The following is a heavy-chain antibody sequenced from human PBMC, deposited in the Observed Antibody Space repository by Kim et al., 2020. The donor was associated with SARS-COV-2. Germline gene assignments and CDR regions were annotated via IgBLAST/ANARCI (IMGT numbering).Heavy chain of an antibody. CDR3: AREAEDIVVVPAPFVDWFDP. J-gene: IGHJ5*02. CDR1: GYTFTSYY. V-gene: IGHV1-46*01. Sequence: ASVKVSCKASGYTFTSYYMHWVRQAPGQGLEWMGIINPSGGSTSYAQKFQGRVTMTRDTSTSTVYMELSSLRSEDTAVYYCAREAEDIVVVPAPFVDWFDPWGQGTLVTVSS. D-gene: IGHD2-2*01. CDR2: INPSGGST.